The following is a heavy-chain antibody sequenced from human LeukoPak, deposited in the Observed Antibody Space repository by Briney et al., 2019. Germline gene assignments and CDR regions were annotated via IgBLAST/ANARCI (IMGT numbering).Heavy chain of an antibody. CDR3: ARPYGSGSYYNRPIDY. D-gene: IGHD3-10*01. CDR1: GYSFTNYW. V-gene: IGHV5-51*01. J-gene: IGHJ4*02. CDR2: IHPLDSDT. Sequence: GESLKISCKGSGYSFTNYWIAWVRQMPGKGLKWMGNIHPLDSDTKYSPSFQGQVTFSADKSINTAYLQWSSLKASDTAMYYCARPYGSGSYYNRPIDYWGQGTLVTVSS.